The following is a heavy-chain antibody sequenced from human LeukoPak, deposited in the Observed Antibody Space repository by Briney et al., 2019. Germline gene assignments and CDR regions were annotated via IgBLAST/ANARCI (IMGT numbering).Heavy chain of an antibody. CDR2: ISGYNGNT. V-gene: IGHV1-18*01. CDR3: ARDPYYYDSSGYYSDDAFDI. J-gene: IGHJ3*02. Sequence: ASVKVSCKASGYTFSSYGISWVRQAPGQGLEWMGWISGYNGNTNYAQKLQGRVTMTTDTSTSTAYMELRSLRSDDTAVYYCARDPYYYDSSGYYSDDAFDIWGQGTMVTVSS. D-gene: IGHD3-22*01. CDR1: GYTFSSYG.